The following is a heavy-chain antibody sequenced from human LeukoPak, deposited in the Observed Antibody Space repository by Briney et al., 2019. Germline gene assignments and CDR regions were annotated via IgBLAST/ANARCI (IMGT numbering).Heavy chain of an antibody. V-gene: IGHV3-11*04. CDR1: GFTFNDYY. CDR2: ISSSSSTI. Sequence: GGSLRLSCAGSGFTFNDYYMSWVRQAPGKGLEWVSYISSSSSTIYYADSVKGRFTISRDNAKNSLYLQMNSLRAEDTAVYYCARDADYDFWSGYSPWDAFDIWGQGTMVTVSS. D-gene: IGHD3-3*01. CDR3: ARDADYDFWSGYSPWDAFDI. J-gene: IGHJ3*02.